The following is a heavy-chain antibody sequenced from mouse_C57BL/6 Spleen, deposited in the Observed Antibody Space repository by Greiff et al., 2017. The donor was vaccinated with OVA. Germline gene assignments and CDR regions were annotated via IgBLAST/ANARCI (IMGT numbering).Heavy chain of an antibody. Sequence: EVMLVESGGGLVKPGGSLKLSCAASGFTFSSYAMSWVRQTPEKRLEWVATISDGGSYTYYPDNVKGRFTISRDNAKNNLYLQMSHLKSEDTAMYYCAREGSGYPFAYWGQGTLVTVSA. CDR1: GFTFSSYA. V-gene: IGHV5-4*01. J-gene: IGHJ3*01. D-gene: IGHD3-2*02. CDR3: AREGSGYPFAY. CDR2: ISDGGSYT.